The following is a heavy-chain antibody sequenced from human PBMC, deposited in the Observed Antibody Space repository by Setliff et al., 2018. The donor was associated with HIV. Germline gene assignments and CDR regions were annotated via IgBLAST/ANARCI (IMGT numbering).Heavy chain of an antibody. CDR2: ITGSGDNT. CDR1: GFTFSSYA. Sequence: PGGSLRLSCTASGFTFSSYAMSWVRQAPGKGLEWVSGITGSGDNTYYADNVEGRFIISRDNSQNTLYLQMNSLTAEDTAIYYCAKRDYWGQGTLVTVSS. V-gene: IGHV3-23*01. J-gene: IGHJ4*02. CDR3: AKRDY.